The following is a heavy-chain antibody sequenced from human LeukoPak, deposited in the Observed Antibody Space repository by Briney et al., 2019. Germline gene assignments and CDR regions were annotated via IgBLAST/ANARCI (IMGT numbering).Heavy chain of an antibody. J-gene: IGHJ4*02. CDR2: IYDSGST. V-gene: IGHV4-59*08. CDR3: ARSWTEISYFGY. Sequence: SETLSLTCTVSGGSISTYYWNWIRQPPGKGLEWIGYIYDSGSTKYNPSLKSRVTISVDTSKNQFSLKLSSVTAADTAVYYCARSWTEISYFGYWGQGARVTVSS. D-gene: IGHD3/OR15-3a*01. CDR1: GGSISTYY.